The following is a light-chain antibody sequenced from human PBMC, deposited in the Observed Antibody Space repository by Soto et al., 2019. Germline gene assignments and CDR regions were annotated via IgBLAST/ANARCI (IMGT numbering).Light chain of an antibody. CDR1: SSDVGFYNR. J-gene: IGLJ1*01. CDR3: ALYTSSSIYL. CDR2: ETT. Sequence: QSALTQPPSVSGSPGQSVTISCTGPSSDVGFYNRVSWYQQSPGTAPRLILFETTNRPSDVPDRFSGSRSGNTASLTISGLQAEDEADYYCALYTSSSIYLVGTATKVTVL. V-gene: IGLV2-18*01.